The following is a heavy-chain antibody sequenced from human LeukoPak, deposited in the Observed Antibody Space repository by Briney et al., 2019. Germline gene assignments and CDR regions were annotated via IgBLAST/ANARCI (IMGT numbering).Heavy chain of an antibody. CDR3: ARGDVDIVATMGDHAFDI. CDR1: GGSVDSSDYY. D-gene: IGHD5-12*01. Sequence: SQTLSLTCTVSGGSVDSSDYYWTWIRQPPGKGLEWIGYISHTGGTYYNSSLLSRVTISVDRSKNQFSLKLSFVTAADTAVYYCARGDVDIVATMGDHAFDIWGQGTMVTVSS. CDR2: ISHTGGT. V-gene: IGHV4-30-2*01. J-gene: IGHJ3*02.